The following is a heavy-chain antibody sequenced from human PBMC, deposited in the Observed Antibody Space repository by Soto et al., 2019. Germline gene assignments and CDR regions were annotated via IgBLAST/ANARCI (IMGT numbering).Heavy chain of an antibody. J-gene: IGHJ6*02. Sequence: QAQLVQSGAEVRKPGASVKVSCKASGYTFYSHSISWVRQAPGQGLEWMGRINADYGNTQHAQKFRGRVTMTTDTSTTTVYMELTNLRSDDTAVYYCARCIQGDYYYGMDVWGQGTTVTVSS. V-gene: IGHV1-18*01. CDR3: ARCIQGDYYYGMDV. CDR1: GYTFYSHS. D-gene: IGHD5-18*01. CDR2: INADYGNT.